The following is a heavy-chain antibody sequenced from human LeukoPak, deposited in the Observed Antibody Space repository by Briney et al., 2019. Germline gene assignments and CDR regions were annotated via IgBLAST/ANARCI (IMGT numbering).Heavy chain of an antibody. D-gene: IGHD3-22*01. CDR2: ISYDGSNK. V-gene: IGHV3-30*04. J-gene: IGHJ4*02. CDR3: ARGDYYDSSGPFDY. CDR1: GVTFSSYA. Sequence: GGSLRLSCAASGVTFSSYAMHWVRQAPGKGLEWVAVISYDGSNKYYADSVKGRFTISRDNSKNTLYLQMNSLRAEDTAVYYCARGDYYDSSGPFDYWAREPWSPSPQ.